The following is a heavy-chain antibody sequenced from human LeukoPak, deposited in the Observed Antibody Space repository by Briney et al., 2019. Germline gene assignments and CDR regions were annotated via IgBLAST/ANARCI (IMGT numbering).Heavy chain of an antibody. Sequence: GAAVKVSCKATGYRFSRYGIGWVRQAPGQGPEWVGWVSVFNGDTKYAQKFQGRVTVTTEISTDTAYMELSSLRSDDTGVYYCARGHGYYYYMDVWGQGTTVTVTS. CDR3: ARGHGYYYYMDV. CDR1: GYRFSRYG. J-gene: IGHJ6*03. V-gene: IGHV1-18*01. D-gene: IGHD6-13*01. CDR2: VSVFNGDT.